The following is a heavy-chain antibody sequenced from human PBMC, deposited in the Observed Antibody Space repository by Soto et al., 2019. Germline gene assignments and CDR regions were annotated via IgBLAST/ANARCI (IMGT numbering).Heavy chain of an antibody. D-gene: IGHD7-27*01. CDR1: GFTFINYA. Sequence: EVQVLESGGGLVQPGGSLRRSGAGSGFTFINYAMSGVRQAPGKGLEWVSSISGGGDAAFFPDSVRGRFTISRDNSKNTVTLQMNSLGVDDTAVYYCARKILGSTTRPNYWYFDLWGRGTLVTVSS. V-gene: IGHV3-23*01. J-gene: IGHJ2*01. CDR3: ARKILGSTTRPNYWYFDL. CDR2: ISGGGDAA.